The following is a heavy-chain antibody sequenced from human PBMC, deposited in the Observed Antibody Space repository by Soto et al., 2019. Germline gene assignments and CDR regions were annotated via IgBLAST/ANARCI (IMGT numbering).Heavy chain of an antibody. CDR2: INAGYGNT. Sequence: XSVKVSCKASAYTFSSYAMHWVRQAPGQKLEWMGWINAGYGNTKSSQKFQGRVTISRDTSASTAYMELTSLRSEDTAVYYCARDTGDGTFDFWGQGTLVTASS. D-gene: IGHD7-27*01. CDR1: AYTFSSYA. CDR3: ARDTGDGTFDF. V-gene: IGHV1-3*01. J-gene: IGHJ4*02.